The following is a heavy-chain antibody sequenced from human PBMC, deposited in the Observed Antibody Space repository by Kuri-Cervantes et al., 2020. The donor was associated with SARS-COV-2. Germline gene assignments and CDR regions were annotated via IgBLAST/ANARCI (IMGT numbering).Heavy chain of an antibody. D-gene: IGHD3-3*01. Sequence: SETLSLTCDVSGDSISSTYWSWIRQPPGKGLEWIGYIYYSGSTNYNPSLKSRVTISVDTSKNQFSLKLSSVTAADTAVYYCARITIFGVVISGAFDTWGQGTMVTVSS. CDR3: ARITIFGVVISGAFDT. CDR1: GDSISSTY. J-gene: IGHJ3*02. V-gene: IGHV4-59*01. CDR2: IYYSGST.